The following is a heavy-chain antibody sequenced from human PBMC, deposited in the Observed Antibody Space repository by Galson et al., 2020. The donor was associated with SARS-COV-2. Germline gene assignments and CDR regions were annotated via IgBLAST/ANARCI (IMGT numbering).Heavy chain of an antibody. CDR3: AKLVEGRRSSEDY. D-gene: IGHD1-26*01. V-gene: IGHV4-59*08. CDR1: RGSISGHY. CDR2: ISDTGST. Sequence: ETPETLSLTCTVSRGSISGHYWSWIRQPPGKGLEWIGYISDTGSTKYNPSLQSRVTISLDTPKNQFSLKVDSVTAADTAVYYCAKLVEGRRSSEDYWGQGTLVTVSS. J-gene: IGHJ4*02.